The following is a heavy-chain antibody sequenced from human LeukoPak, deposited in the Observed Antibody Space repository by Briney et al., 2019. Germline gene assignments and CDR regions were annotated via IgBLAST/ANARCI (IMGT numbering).Heavy chain of an antibody. J-gene: IGHJ3*02. CDR2: ISSNGGST. Sequence: GGSLRLSCAASGFTFSSYAMHWVRQAPGKGLEYVSAISSNGGSTYYANSVKGRFTISRDNSKNTLYLQMGSLRAEDMAVYYCARVGAKAAFDIWGQGTMVTVSS. V-gene: IGHV3-64*01. D-gene: IGHD4/OR15-4a*01. CDR3: ARVGAKAAFDI. CDR1: GFTFSSYA.